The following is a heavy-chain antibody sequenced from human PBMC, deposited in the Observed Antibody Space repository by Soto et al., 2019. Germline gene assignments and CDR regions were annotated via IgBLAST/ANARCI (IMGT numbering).Heavy chain of an antibody. CDR1: GFTFDDYG. D-gene: IGHD5-18*01. CDR2: INWNGGST. J-gene: IGHJ6*03. Sequence: GSLRLSCAASGFTFDDYGMSWVRQAPGKGLEWVSGINWNGGSTGYADSVKGRFTISRDNAKNSLYLQMNSLRAEDTALYHCARVSGYSRYYYYYYMDVWGKGTTVTVSS. V-gene: IGHV3-20*01. CDR3: ARVSGYSRYYYYYYMDV.